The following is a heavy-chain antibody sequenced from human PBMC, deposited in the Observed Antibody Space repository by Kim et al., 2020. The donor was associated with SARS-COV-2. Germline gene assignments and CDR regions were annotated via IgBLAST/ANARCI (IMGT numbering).Heavy chain of an antibody. J-gene: IGHJ5*02. D-gene: IGHD3-22*01. CDR3: ARPGQTYYYDSSVDWAWFDP. CDR2: INPNSGGT. CDR1: GYTFTGYY. Sequence: ASVKVSCKASGYTFTGYYMHWVRQAPGQGLEWMGWINPNSGGTNYAQKFQGRVTMTRDTSISTAYMELSRLRSDDTAVYYCARPGQTYYYDSSVDWAWFDPWGQGTLVTVSS. V-gene: IGHV1-2*02.